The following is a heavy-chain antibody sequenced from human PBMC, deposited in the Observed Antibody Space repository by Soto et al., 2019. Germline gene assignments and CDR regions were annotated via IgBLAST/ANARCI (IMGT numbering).Heavy chain of an antibody. CDR2: ITNSGSTK. D-gene: IGHD6-6*01. V-gene: IGHV3-11*01. CDR3: ARTLAARFDY. Sequence: LRLSCAASGFPFSDYYMSWIRQAPGKGLEWVSHITNSGSTKYYADSVKGRFTISRDNAKNSLFLQMNSLRAEDTAVYYCARTLAARFDYWGQGTPVTVSS. CDR1: GFPFSDYY. J-gene: IGHJ4*02.